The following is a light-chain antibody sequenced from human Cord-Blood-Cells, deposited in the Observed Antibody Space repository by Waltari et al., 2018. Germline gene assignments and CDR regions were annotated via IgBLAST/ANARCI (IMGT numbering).Light chain of an antibody. CDR3: NSRDSSGNRV. CDR1: SLRSSY. J-gene: IGLJ3*02. V-gene: IGLV3-19*01. Sequence: SSELTQDPPVSVALGQTVRITCEGDSLRSSYASWYQQKPGQAPVLVIYGKNNRPSGIPDRFSGSSSGNTASLTITEAQAEDEADYDCNSRDSSGNRVFGGGTKLTVL. CDR2: GKN.